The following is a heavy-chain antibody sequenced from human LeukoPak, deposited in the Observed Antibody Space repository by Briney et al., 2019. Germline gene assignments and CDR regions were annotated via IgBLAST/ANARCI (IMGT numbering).Heavy chain of an antibody. Sequence: GGSLGLSCAASGFTFTNYAMNWVRQAPGKGLEWVSTISNSGGTTYYAESVKGRFTISRDNSDNTLYLQMSSLRAEDTAVYYCAKTDVGIGWHHFDYWGQGILVNVSS. J-gene: IGHJ4*02. CDR1: GFTFTNYA. V-gene: IGHV3-23*01. CDR3: AKTDVGIGWHHFDY. D-gene: IGHD6-19*01. CDR2: ISNSGGTT.